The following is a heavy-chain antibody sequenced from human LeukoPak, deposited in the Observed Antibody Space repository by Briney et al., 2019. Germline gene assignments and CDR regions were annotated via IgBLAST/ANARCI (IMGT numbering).Heavy chain of an antibody. Sequence: PGGSLRLSCAASGFTFRSYSMNWVRQAPGKGLEWVSGISGSGESTYYANSVKGRFSIDRDNSKNTLYLQLSSLRAEDTAIYYCAKDSQWLAYYYFDYWGQGIVVSVSS. CDR1: GFTFRSYS. D-gene: IGHD6-19*01. J-gene: IGHJ4*02. V-gene: IGHV3-23*01. CDR2: ISGSGEST. CDR3: AKDSQWLAYYYFDY.